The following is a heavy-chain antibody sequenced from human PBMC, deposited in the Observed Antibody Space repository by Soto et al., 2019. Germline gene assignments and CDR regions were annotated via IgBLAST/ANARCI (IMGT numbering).Heavy chain of an antibody. J-gene: IGHJ3*02. CDR2: IYYSGST. CDR1: GGSISSYY. CDR3: ARAPFTFGGVIGAFDI. Sequence: QVQLQESGPGLVKPSETLSLTCTVSGGSISSYYWSWIRQPPGKGLEWIGYIYYSGSTNYNPSLKSRVTISVDTSKNQFSLKLSSVTAADTAVYYCARAPFTFGGVIGAFDIWGQGTMVTVSS. V-gene: IGHV4-59*01. D-gene: IGHD3-16*01.